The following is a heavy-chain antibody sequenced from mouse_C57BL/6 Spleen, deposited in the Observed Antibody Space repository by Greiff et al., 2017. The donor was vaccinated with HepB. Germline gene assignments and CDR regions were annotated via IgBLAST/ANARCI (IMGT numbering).Heavy chain of an antibody. J-gene: IGHJ2*01. V-gene: IGHV1-61*01. CDR1: GYTFTSYW. Sequence: QVQLQQPGAELVRPGSSVKLSCKASGYTFTSYWMDWVKQRPGQGLEWIGNIYPSDSETHYNQKFKDKATLTVDKSSSTAYMQLSSLTSEDSAVYYCAREDGSSPSFDYWGQGTTLTVSS. D-gene: IGHD1-1*01. CDR2: IYPSDSET. CDR3: AREDGSSPSFDY.